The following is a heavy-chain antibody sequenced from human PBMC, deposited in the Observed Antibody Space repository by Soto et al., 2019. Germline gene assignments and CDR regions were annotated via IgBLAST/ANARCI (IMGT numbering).Heavy chain of an antibody. V-gene: IGHV4-39*01. J-gene: IGHJ4*02. CDR3: ARRPGGTLWSGYDTSPGYYFDY. D-gene: IGHD3-3*01. Sequence: SETLSLTCTVSGGSISSSSYYWGWIRQPPGKGLEWIGSIYYSGSTYYNPSLKSRVTISVDTSKNQFSLKLSSVTAADTAVYYCARRPGGTLWSGYDTSPGYYFDYWGQGTLVTVSS. CDR1: GGSISSSSYY. CDR2: IYYSGST.